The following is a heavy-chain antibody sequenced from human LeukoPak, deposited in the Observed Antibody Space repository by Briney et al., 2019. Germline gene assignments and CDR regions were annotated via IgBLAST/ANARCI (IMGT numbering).Heavy chain of an antibody. CDR3: ASLTLEWLLSDY. CDR2: ISSSGSTI. V-gene: IGHV3-48*03. D-gene: IGHD3-3*01. Sequence: QPGGSLRLSCAASGFTFSSYEMNWVRQAPGKGLEWVSYISSSGSTIYYADSVKGRFTISTDTAKNSLYLQMNSLSAEDTAIYYCASLTLEWLLSDYWGQGTLVTVSS. J-gene: IGHJ4*02. CDR1: GFTFSSYE.